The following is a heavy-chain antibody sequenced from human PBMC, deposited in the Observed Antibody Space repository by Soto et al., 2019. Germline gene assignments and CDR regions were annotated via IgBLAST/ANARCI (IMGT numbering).Heavy chain of an antibody. J-gene: IGHJ3*02. CDR2: ISWNSGSI. CDR1: GFTFDDYG. CDR3: AKETYSSSWYGEGAFDI. V-gene: IGHV3-9*01. Sequence: PGGSLRLSCAASGFTFDDYGMHWVRQAPGKGLEWVSGISWNSGSIGYADSVKGRFTISRDNAKNSLYLQMNSLRAEDTALYYCAKETYSSSWYGEGAFDIWGQGTMVTVS. D-gene: IGHD6-13*01.